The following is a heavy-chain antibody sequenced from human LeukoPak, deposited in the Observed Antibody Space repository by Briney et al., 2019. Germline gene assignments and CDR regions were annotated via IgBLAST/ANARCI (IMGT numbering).Heavy chain of an antibody. CDR2: IDPSDSYT. CDR3: ARDAWEVGFDI. V-gene: IGHV5-10-1*01. D-gene: IGHD1-26*01. Sequence: GESLRISGKGSGYSFTSYWISWVRQMPGKGLEWMGRIDPSDSYTNYSPSFQGHVTISSDKSISSAYLQGSSLRASDTAMYYCARDAWEVGFDIWGQGTMVTVSS. J-gene: IGHJ3*02. CDR1: GYSFTSYW.